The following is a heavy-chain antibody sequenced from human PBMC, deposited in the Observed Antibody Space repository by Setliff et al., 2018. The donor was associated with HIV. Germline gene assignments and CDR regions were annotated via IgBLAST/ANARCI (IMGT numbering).Heavy chain of an antibody. Sequence: VASVKVSCKASGYTFTSYGITWVRQAPGQGLEWMGWISTYNGNTHYAQKLQGRVTMTTDTSTSTAYMELRSLRSDDTVMYYCARKYTGGPLDYWGQGTLVTVSS. CDR2: ISTYNGNT. D-gene: IGHD6-19*01. J-gene: IGHJ4*02. V-gene: IGHV1-18*01. CDR1: GYTFTSYG. CDR3: ARKYTGGPLDY.